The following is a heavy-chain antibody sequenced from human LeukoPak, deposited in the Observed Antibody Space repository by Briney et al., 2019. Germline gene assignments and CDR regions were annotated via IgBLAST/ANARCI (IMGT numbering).Heavy chain of an antibody. CDR1: GFTFGDYA. CDR2: IRSKAYGGTT. J-gene: IGHJ4*02. D-gene: IGHD5-24*01. Sequence: PGGSLRLSCTASGFTFGDYAMSWVRQAPGKRLEWVGFIRSKAYGGTTEYAASVKGRFTISRDDSKSIAYLQMNSLKTEDTAVYYCTRASKDGYDYWGQGTLVTVSS. V-gene: IGHV3-49*04. CDR3: TRASKDGYDY.